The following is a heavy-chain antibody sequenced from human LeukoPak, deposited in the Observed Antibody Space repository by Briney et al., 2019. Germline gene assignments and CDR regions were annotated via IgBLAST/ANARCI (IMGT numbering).Heavy chain of an antibody. CDR3: ARDFLHYDFWSGYLS. J-gene: IGHJ4*02. V-gene: IGHV1-18*01. D-gene: IGHD3-3*01. CDR1: GYTFTSYG. CDR2: ISAYNGNT. Sequence: ASVKVSCKASGYTFTSYGISWVRQAPGQGLEWMGWISAYNGNTNYAQKLQGRVTMTTDTSTSTAYMELRSLRSDDTAVYYCARDFLHYDFWSGYLSWGQGTLVTVSS.